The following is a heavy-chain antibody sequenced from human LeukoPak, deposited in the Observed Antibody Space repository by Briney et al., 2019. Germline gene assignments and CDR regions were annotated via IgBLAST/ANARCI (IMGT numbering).Heavy chain of an antibody. CDR2: ISGSGMST. Sequence: PRGSLRLSCVASGFTFGDYGMNWVRQAPGKGLEWVSGISGSGMSTYYADSVQGRFTVSRDNSKSTMYLQMDSLRADDTAVYYCAKTMNYYDSSGDDALHVWGQGTLVAISS. V-gene: IGHV3-23*01. D-gene: IGHD3-22*01. CDR3: AKTMNYYDSSGDDALHV. CDR1: GFTFGDYG. J-gene: IGHJ3*01.